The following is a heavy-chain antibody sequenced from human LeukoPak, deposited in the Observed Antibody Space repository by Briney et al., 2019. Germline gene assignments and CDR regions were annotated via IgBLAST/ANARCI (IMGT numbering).Heavy chain of an antibody. CDR2: IKQDGSEK. CDR1: GFTFSSYW. Sequence: GGSLRLSCVASGFTFSSYWMGWGGQAPGKGLEWVANIKQDGSEKYYVDSVNGRFTISRDNAKNSLYLPMNSLRAEDTAVYYCASRFPPDSWGQGTLVTVSS. D-gene: IGHD3-16*01. V-gene: IGHV3-7*01. CDR3: ASRFPPDS. J-gene: IGHJ4*02.